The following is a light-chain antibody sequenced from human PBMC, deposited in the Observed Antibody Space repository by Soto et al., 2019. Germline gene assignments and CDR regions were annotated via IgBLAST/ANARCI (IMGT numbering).Light chain of an antibody. V-gene: IGKV4-1*01. J-gene: IGKJ4*01. CDR2: WAS. CDR1: QSVLYTSNNKNY. CDR3: QHYYNTPPS. Sequence: DIVMTQSPESLAVSLGERATINGKSIQSVLYTSNNKNYLSWYQQRPGQPPKLLIYWASTRESGVPGRFSGTGPCTDFTPTITSPQAEDVAVYSCQHYYNTPPSFSGWTKVDIK.